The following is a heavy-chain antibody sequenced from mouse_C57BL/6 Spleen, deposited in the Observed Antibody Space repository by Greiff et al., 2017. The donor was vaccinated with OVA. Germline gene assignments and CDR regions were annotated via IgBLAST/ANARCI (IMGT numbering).Heavy chain of an antibody. CDR1: GFTFSDFY. CDR3: ARALITTVGAMDY. Sequence: EVMLVESGGGLVQSGRSLRLSCATSGFTFSDFYMEWVRQAPGKGLEWIAASRNKANDYTTEYSASVKGRFIVSRDTSQSILYLQMNALRAEDTAIYYCARALITTVGAMDYWGQGTSVTVSS. D-gene: IGHD1-1*01. CDR2: SRNKANDYTT. V-gene: IGHV7-1*01. J-gene: IGHJ4*01.